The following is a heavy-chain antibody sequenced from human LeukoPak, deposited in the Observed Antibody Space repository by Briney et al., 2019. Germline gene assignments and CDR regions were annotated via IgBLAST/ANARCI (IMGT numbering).Heavy chain of an antibody. CDR3: AREYSSSSANYYYYMDV. V-gene: IGHV1-2*02. Sequence: ASVKVSCKASGYTFTGYYMHWVRQAPGQGLEWMGWINPNSGGTNYVQKFQGRVTMTRDTSISTAYMELSRLRSDDTAVYYCAREYSSSSANYYYYMDVWGKGTTVTVSS. J-gene: IGHJ6*03. CDR1: GYTFTGYY. D-gene: IGHD6-6*01. CDR2: INPNSGGT.